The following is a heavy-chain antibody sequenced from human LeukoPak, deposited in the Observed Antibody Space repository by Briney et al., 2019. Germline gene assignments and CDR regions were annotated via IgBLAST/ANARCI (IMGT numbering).Heavy chain of an antibody. V-gene: IGHV4-4*07. CDR1: GGPISNYY. CDR3: ARDVASCSDISCQDY. D-gene: IGHD2-15*01. CDR2: IHSSGNT. Sequence: SETLSLTCTVSGGPISNYYWSWIRQPAGKRLEYIGRIHSSGNTNYNPSLKSRITISVDTSKNQFSLRLSSVTAADTGVYYCARDVASCSDISCQDYWGQGTLVTVSS. J-gene: IGHJ4*02.